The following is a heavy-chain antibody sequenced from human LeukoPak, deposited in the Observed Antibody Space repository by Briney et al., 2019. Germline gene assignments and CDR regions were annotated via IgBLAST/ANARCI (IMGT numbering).Heavy chain of an antibody. D-gene: IGHD3-22*01. CDR1: GYTFTSYD. V-gene: IGHV1-8*01. CDR3: AGGRRDSSGYYY. J-gene: IGHJ4*02. CDR2: MNPNSGNT. Sequence: ASVKVSCKASGYTFTSYDINWVRQATGQGLEWMGWMNPNSGNTGYAQKFQGRVTMTRNTSISTAYMELSSLRSEDTAVYYCAGGRRDSSGYYYWGQGTLVTVSS.